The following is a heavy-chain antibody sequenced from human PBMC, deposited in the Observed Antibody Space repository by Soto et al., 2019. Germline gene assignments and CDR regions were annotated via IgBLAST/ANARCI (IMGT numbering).Heavy chain of an antibody. CDR3: VKGEYYYDSSGYYPFDY. D-gene: IGHD3-22*01. V-gene: IGHV3-64D*06. CDR2: ISTNGGST. CDR1: GFTFRNYA. Sequence: GGSLRLSCSASGFTFRNYAMHWVRQAPGKGLEYVSSISTNGGSTHYADSVKGRFTISRDNSKNTVYLQMSSLRAEDTAVYYCVKGEYYYDSSGYYPFDYWGQGTLVTVSS. J-gene: IGHJ4*02.